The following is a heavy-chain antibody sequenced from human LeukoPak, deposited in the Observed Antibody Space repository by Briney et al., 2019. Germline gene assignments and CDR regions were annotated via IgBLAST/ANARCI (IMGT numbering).Heavy chain of an antibody. CDR3: ARGKGYYYYMDV. Sequence: GGSLRLSCAASGFTVSSNYMSWVRQAPGKGLEWVSVIYSGGSTYYADSVKGRFTISRDKSKNTLYLQMNSLRAEDTAVYYCARGKGYYYYMDVWGQGTTVTVSS. V-gene: IGHV3-53*01. J-gene: IGHJ6*03. CDR1: GFTVSSNY. CDR2: IYSGGST. D-gene: IGHD3-10*01.